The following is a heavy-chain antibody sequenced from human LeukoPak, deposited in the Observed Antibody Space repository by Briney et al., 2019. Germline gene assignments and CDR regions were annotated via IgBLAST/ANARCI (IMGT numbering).Heavy chain of an antibody. CDR1: GGSIRSGSYY. CDR3: ARDLWGSGIDN. J-gene: IGHJ4*02. CDR2: IYTSGST. V-gene: IGHV4-61*02. D-gene: IGHD3-10*01. Sequence: SETLSLTCTVSGGSIRSGSYYWSWIRQPAGKGLEWIGRIYTSGSTNYNPSLKSRVTISVDTSKNQFSLKLSSVTAADTAVYYCARDLWGSGIDNWGQGTLVTVSS.